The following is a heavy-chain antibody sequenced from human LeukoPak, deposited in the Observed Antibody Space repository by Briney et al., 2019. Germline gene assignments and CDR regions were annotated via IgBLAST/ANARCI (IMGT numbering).Heavy chain of an antibody. J-gene: IGHJ6*02. CDR3: ARDWGYYYYYGMDV. CDR2: ISSSSSYI. D-gene: IGHD3-16*01. V-gene: IGHV3-21*01. Sequence: GGSLRLSCAASGFTFGSYSMNWVRQAPGKGLEWVSSISSSSSYIYYADSVKGRFTISRDNAKNSLYLQMNSLRAEDTAVYYCARDWGYYYYYGMDVWGQGPTVTVSS. CDR1: GFTFGSYS.